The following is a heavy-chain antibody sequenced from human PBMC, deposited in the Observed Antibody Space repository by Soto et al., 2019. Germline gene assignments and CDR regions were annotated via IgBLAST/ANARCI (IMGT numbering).Heavy chain of an antibody. Sequence: SETLSLTCTVSGGSVSSGSYYWSWIRQPPGKGLEWIGYIYYSGSTNYNPSLKSRVTISVDTSKNQFSLKLSSVTAADTAVYYCARGYRDDYYDALGAFDIWGQGTMVTVSS. D-gene: IGHD3-22*01. CDR3: ARGYRDDYYDALGAFDI. CDR2: IYYSGST. CDR1: GGSVSSGSYY. V-gene: IGHV4-61*01. J-gene: IGHJ3*02.